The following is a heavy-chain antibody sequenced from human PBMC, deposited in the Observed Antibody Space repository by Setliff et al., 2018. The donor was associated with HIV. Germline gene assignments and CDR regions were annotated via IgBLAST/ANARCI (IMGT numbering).Heavy chain of an antibody. CDR3: AREIWGQVAHVPYGMDV. Sequence: SETLSLTCTLSGGSFGDYHWSWIRQPAGRGLEWIGRIFRSGTTDYKFSLKSRVTMSVDTSKNQFSLKVRYVTAADTAIYYCAREIWGQVAHVPYGMDVWGQGTTVTVSS. CDR1: GGSFGDYH. J-gene: IGHJ6*02. CDR2: IFRSGTT. V-gene: IGHV4-4*07. D-gene: IGHD5-12*01.